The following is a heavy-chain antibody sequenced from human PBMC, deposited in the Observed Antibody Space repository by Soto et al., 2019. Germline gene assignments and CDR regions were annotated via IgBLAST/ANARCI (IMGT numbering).Heavy chain of an antibody. CDR1: GASISRTGFH. CDR2: ISYTGRT. V-gene: IGHV4-61*03. Sequence: EALSLTCAVSGASISRTGFHWGWLRQPPGKGLEWIGYISYTGRTKYNPSLQSRVTISVDTSKNDFSLNLSSVTAADTAVYFCAREWGLLPYYVMNVWGHGTAVTVSS. J-gene: IGHJ6*02. D-gene: IGHD7-27*01. CDR3: AREWGLLPYYVMNV.